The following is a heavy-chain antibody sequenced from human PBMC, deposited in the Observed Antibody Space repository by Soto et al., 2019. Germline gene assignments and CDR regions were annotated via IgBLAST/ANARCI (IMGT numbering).Heavy chain of an antibody. Sequence: ASVKVSCKASGYTFTSYYMHWVRQAPGQGLEWMGIINPSGGSTSYAQKFQGRVTMTRDTSTSTVYMELSSLRSEDTAVYYCARGRLQASIYTYYYGSGSYYHKIPSYYFDYWGQGTLVTVSS. J-gene: IGHJ4*02. D-gene: IGHD3-10*01. V-gene: IGHV1-46*03. CDR1: GYTFTSYY. CDR2: INPSGGST. CDR3: ARGRLQASIYTYYYGSGSYYHKIPSYYFDY.